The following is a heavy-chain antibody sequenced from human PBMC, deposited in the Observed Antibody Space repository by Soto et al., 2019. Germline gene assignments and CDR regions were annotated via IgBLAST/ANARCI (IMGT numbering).Heavy chain of an antibody. CDR1: GFTFSSYG. J-gene: IGHJ3*02. V-gene: IGHV3-33*01. Sequence: QVQLVESGGGVVQPGRSLRLSCAASGFTFSSYGMHWVRQAPGKGLEWVAVIWYDGSNKYYADSVKGRFTISRDNSKNTLYLQMNSLRAEDTAVYYCARDRGRYAFDIWGQGTMVTVSS. D-gene: IGHD3-10*01. CDR3: ARDRGRYAFDI. CDR2: IWYDGSNK.